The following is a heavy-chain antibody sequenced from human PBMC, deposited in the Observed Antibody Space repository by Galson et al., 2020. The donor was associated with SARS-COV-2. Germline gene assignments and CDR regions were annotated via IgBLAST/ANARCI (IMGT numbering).Heavy chain of an antibody. CDR2: IYYSGST. D-gene: IGHD5-18*01. Sequence: GSISSSSYYWGWIRQPPGKGLEWIGSIYYSGSTYYNPSLKSRVTISVDTSKNQFSLKLSSVTAADTAVYYCARHSTSYGMGYWGQGTLVTVSS. CDR3: ARHSTSYGMGY. V-gene: IGHV4-39*01. J-gene: IGHJ4*02. CDR1: GSISSSSYY.